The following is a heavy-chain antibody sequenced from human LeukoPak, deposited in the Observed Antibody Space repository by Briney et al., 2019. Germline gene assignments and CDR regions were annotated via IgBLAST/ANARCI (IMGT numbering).Heavy chain of an antibody. D-gene: IGHD5-18*01. V-gene: IGHV1-69*13. CDR1: GGTFSSYA. J-gene: IGHJ3*02. CDR2: IIPIFGTA. CDR3: LHSGHTAMVRDAFDI. Sequence: ASVKVSCKASGGTFSSYAISWVRQAPGQGLEWMGGIIPIFGTANYAQKFQGRVTITADESTSTAYMELSSLRSEDTAVYYCLHSGHTAMVRDAFDIWGQGTMVTVSS.